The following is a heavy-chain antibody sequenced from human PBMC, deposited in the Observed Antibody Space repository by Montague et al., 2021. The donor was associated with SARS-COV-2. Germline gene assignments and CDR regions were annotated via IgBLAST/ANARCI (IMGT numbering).Heavy chain of an antibody. J-gene: IGHJ4*02. D-gene: IGHD2-15*01. CDR2: IYYTGTT. CDR3: ANADRCSSGSCYSPFDS. V-gene: IGHV4-39*01. CDR1: GDSVKTNLNY. Sequence: SETLSLTCTVSGDSVKTNLNYWGWIRQPPGKGLEWIGNIYYTGTTYYNPSLKSRVTMSVDTSKNQFSLKLTSVTAADTAVYYCANADRCSSGSCYSPFDSWGQGSLVTVSS.